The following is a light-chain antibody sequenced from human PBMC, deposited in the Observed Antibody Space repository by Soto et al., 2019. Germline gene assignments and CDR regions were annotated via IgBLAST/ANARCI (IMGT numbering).Light chain of an antibody. CDR3: QQYGSSGT. Sequence: DIQLTQAPSFLSASAGDRVSITFRASQAISSYLAWYQQKPGRAPKLLIYAASTLQSGVPSRFSGSGSGTEFTLTITSLQPEDFAVYYCQQYGSSGTFGQGTEVDI. CDR1: QAISSY. CDR2: AAS. J-gene: IGKJ1*01. V-gene: IGKV1-9*01.